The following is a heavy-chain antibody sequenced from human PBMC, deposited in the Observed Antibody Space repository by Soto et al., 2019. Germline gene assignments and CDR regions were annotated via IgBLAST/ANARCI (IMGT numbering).Heavy chain of an antibody. CDR1: GFTFSSYG. CDR3: ARKSRSSRNGMDV. Sequence: SLRLPCSASGFTFSSYGIHRGRPAPGKGLEWVAVIWYDGSNKYYADSVKGRFTISRDNSKNTLYLQMNSLRAEDTAVYYCARKSRSSRNGMDVWGQGTTVTVSS. CDR2: IWYDGSNK. V-gene: IGHV3-33*01. D-gene: IGHD6-13*01. J-gene: IGHJ6*02.